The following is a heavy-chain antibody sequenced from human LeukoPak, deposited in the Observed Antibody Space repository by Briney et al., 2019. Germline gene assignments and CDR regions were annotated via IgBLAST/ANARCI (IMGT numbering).Heavy chain of an antibody. V-gene: IGHV1-8*01. D-gene: IGHD2-2*01. CDR3: ARVEVYCSSTSCYLGYNWFDP. Sequence: ASVKVSCKASGYTFTSYDINWVRQATGQGLEWMGWMNPNSGNTGYAQKFQGRVTMTRNTSISIAYMELSSLRSEDTAVYYCARVEVYCSSTSCYLGYNWFDPWGQGTLVTVSS. J-gene: IGHJ5*02. CDR2: MNPNSGNT. CDR1: GYTFTSYD.